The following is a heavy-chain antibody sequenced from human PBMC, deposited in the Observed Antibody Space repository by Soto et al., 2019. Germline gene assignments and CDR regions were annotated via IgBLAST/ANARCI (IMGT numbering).Heavy chain of an antibody. CDR2: IIPIFGTA. V-gene: IGHV1-69*13. D-gene: IGHD2-15*01. Sequence: SVKVSCKASGGTYSSYAISWVRQAPGQGLEWMGGIIPIFGTANYAQKFQGRVTITADESTSTAYMELSSLRSEDTAVYYCASPPSVYCSGGSCEYFQHWGQGTLVTVSS. CDR1: GGTYSSYA. CDR3: ASPPSVYCSGGSCEYFQH. J-gene: IGHJ1*01.